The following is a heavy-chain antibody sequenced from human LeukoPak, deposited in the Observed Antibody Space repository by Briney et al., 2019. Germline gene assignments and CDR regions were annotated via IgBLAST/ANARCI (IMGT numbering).Heavy chain of an antibody. Sequence: PSQTLSLTCTVSGGSISSGSYYWSWIRQPPGKGLEWIGYIYYTGSTNYNPSLKSRVTISVDTSKNQFSLKLSSVTAADTAIYYCARDNGRGSGWYYWGQGTLVTVSS. CDR2: IYYTGST. CDR3: ARDNGRGSGWYY. V-gene: IGHV4-61*01. J-gene: IGHJ4*02. CDR1: GGSISSGSYY. D-gene: IGHD6-19*01.